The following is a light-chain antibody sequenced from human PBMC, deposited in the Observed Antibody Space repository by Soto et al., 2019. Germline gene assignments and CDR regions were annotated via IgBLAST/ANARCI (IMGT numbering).Light chain of an antibody. V-gene: IGKV3-20*01. CDR2: GAS. CDR3: QQYGSSPLT. Sequence: EIVLTQSPGTLSLSPGERATLSCRASQSVSSSFLAWYQQKPGQAPRLLIYGASSRATGIPDRFSGSGSGPDFALTISRREPEDVAVYYCQQYGSSPLTFGGGTKVEIK. CDR1: QSVSSSF. J-gene: IGKJ4*01.